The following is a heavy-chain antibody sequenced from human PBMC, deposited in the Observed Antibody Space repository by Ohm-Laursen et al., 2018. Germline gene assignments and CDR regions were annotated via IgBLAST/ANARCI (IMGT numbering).Heavy chain of an antibody. V-gene: IGHV1-2*02. D-gene: IGHD3-9*01. CDR3: ARDYDILTGYYIFNWFDP. Sequence: GASVKVSCKASGYTFTGFHMHWVRQAPGQGLEWMGWINPNSGGTNYAQKFQGRVTMTRDTSISTAYMELSRLRSDDTAVYYCARDYDILTGYYIFNWFDPWGQGTLVTVSS. J-gene: IGHJ5*02. CDR1: GYTFTGFH. CDR2: INPNSGGT.